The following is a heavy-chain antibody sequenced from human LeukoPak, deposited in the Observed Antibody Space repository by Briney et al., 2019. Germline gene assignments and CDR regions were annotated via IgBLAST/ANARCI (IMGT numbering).Heavy chain of an antibody. CDR2: IYYSGST. Sequence: SETLSLTCTVSGGSISSSSYYWGWIRQPPGKGLEWIGSIYYSGSTYYNPSLKSRVTISVDTSKNQFSLKLSSVTAADTAVYYCARETMARGPVDVWGQGTTVTASS. J-gene: IGHJ6*02. CDR3: ARETMARGPVDV. CDR1: GGSISSSSYY. V-gene: IGHV4-39*07. D-gene: IGHD3-10*01.